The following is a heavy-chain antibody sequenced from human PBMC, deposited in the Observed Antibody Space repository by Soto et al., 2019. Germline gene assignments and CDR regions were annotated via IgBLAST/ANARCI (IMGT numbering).Heavy chain of an antibody. CDR3: AASLNPVMIAPHGYAQLSSDY. CDR1: GVSITDYY. V-gene: IGHV4-59*13. CDR2: IYYTGAA. Sequence: PSQTLSLTCTVSGVSITDYYWRLIRQAPGKGLESMCYIYYTGAAFYNPSLNSRATISRDRSKNQFSLNLYFVTTADTAVYYCAASLNPVMIAPHGYAQLSSDYWGQGSLVNVSS. D-gene: IGHD3-16*01. J-gene: IGHJ4*02.